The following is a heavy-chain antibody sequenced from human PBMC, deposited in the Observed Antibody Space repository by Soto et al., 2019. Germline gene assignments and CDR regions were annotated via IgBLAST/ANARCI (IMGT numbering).Heavy chain of an antibody. CDR3: ARESSSSCHEY. Sequence: ISWVRQAPGQGLEWMGWISAYNGNTNYAQKLQGRVTMTTDTSTSTAYMELRSLRSDDTAVYYCARESSSSCHEYWGQGTLVTVSS. J-gene: IGHJ4*02. CDR2: ISAYNGNT. V-gene: IGHV1-18*01. D-gene: IGHD6-13*01.